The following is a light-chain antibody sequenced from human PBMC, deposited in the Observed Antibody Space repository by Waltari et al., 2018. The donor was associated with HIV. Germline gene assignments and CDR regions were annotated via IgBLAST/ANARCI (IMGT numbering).Light chain of an antibody. J-gene: IGLJ2*01. CDR1: SSDIGSFDY. Sequence: SALTQPASVSGSPGPSITISCLGASSDIGSFDYFSWYQQHPDKAPKLILYDVTYRPSGVSGRFSGSRSGSMASLTISGLQPEDEADYFCCSYSDSGTILFGGGTRVTVL. CDR3: CSYSDSGTIL. CDR2: DVT. V-gene: IGLV2-14*03.